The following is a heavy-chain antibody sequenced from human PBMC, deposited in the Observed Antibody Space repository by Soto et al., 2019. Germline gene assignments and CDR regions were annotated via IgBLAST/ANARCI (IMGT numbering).Heavy chain of an antibody. D-gene: IGHD6-6*01. J-gene: IGHJ4*02. V-gene: IGHV1-8*01. CDR2: MNPNSGNT. CDR3: ARDVREESSSSGSHPDLFDY. Sequence: SVKISCKASGYTYPSYDINWVRQANGQGLEWMGWMNPNSGNTGYAQKFQGRVTMTRDTSISTAYMELSSLRSENKAVYYWARDVREESSSSGSHPDLFDYWGQGTLGTVSA. CDR1: GYTYPSYD.